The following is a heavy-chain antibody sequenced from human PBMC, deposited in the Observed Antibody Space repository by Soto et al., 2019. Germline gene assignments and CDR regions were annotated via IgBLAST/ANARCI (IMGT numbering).Heavy chain of an antibody. CDR3: AKDSWYFDL. CDR2: IDTSGSST. J-gene: IGHJ4*02. D-gene: IGHD6-13*01. V-gene: IGHV3-74*01. Sequence: PGESLKISFEASGFIFTNFWMHWVRQVPGKGLVWVSRIDTSGSSTSYADSVKGRFTISRDNAKNTVSLQMNSLRAEDTGVYYCAKDSWYFDLWSQGSLVTVSS. CDR1: GFIFTNFW.